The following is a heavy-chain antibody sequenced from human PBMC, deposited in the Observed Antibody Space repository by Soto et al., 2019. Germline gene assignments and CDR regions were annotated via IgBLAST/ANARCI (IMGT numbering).Heavy chain of an antibody. Sequence: QVQLVESGGGVVQPGRSLRLSCAASGFTFSSYGMHWVRQAPGKGLEWVAVIWYDGSNKYYADSVKGRFTISRDNSKNTLYLQMNSLRAEDTAVYYCARSNVDTHFDHWGQGTLVTVSS. CDR3: ARSNVDTHFDH. D-gene: IGHD1-1*01. J-gene: IGHJ4*02. CDR2: IWYDGSNK. CDR1: GFTFSSYG. V-gene: IGHV3-33*01.